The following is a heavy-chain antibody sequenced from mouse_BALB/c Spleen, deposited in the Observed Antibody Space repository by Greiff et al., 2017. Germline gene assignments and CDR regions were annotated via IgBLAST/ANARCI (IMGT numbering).Heavy chain of an antibody. J-gene: IGHJ2*01. CDR2: ISSGSSTI. D-gene: IGHD1-1*01. Sequence: DVKLVESGGGLVQPGGSRKLSCAASGFTFSSFGMHWVRQAPEKGLEWVAYISSGSSTIYYADTVKGRFTISRDNPKNTLFLQMTSLRSEDTAMYYCARDDYYGSSAYFDYWGQGTTLTVSS. V-gene: IGHV5-17*02. CDR1: GFTFSSFG. CDR3: ARDDYYGSSAYFDY.